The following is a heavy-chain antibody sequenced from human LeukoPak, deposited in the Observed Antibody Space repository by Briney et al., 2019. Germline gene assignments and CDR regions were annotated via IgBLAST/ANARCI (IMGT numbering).Heavy chain of an antibody. CDR1: GFTFNKFA. J-gene: IGHJ4*02. CDR3: AKDYEYNSNTWYFH. D-gene: IGHD6-13*01. CDR2: IIENGGET. Sequence: GGPLRLSCAASGFTFNKFAMSWVRQAPGKGLEWVSGIIENGGETYYADSVRGRFTISRDNSKNTLYLQMNSLRAEDTAVYYCAKDYEYNSNTWYFHWGRGTLVSVSS. V-gene: IGHV3-23*01.